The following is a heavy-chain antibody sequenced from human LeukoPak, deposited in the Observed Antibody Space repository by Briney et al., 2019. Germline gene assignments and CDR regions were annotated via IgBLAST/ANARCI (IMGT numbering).Heavy chain of an antibody. CDR1: GGSFSGYY. J-gene: IGHJ5*02. CDR2: IYYSGST. D-gene: IGHD3-10*01. CDR3: ARGGSYYGSGGNWFDP. Sequence: SETLSLTCAVYGGSFSGYYWSWIRQPPGKGLEWIGYIYYSGSTNYNPSLKSRVTISVDTSKNQFSLKLSSVTAADTAVYYCARGGSYYGSGGNWFDPWGQGTLVTVSS. V-gene: IGHV4-59*01.